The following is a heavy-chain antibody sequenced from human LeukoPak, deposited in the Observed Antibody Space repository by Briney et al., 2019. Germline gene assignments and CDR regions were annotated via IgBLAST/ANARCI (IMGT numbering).Heavy chain of an antibody. J-gene: IGHJ6*02. CDR3: ARGAKIVLMVYAIDYYYGMDV. CDR1: GYTFINYG. Sequence: ASVKVSCKASGYTFINYGINWVRQAPGQGLEWMGGIIPIFGTANYAQKFQGRVTITADESTSTAYMELSSLRSEDTAVYYCARGAKIVLMVYAIDYYYGMDVWGQGTTVTVSS. V-gene: IGHV1-69*13. D-gene: IGHD2-8*01. CDR2: IIPIFGTA.